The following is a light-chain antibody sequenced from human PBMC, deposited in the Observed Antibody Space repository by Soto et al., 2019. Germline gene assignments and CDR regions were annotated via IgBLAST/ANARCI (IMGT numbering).Light chain of an antibody. J-gene: IGLJ1*01. CDR2: DII. CDR1: SSDVGAYIF. CDR3: VSFTTSRSYV. Sequence: SGLTKPASVSGSPGQSITSACTGTSSDVGAYIFVSWYQQHPGKAPKLMIYDIINRPSGVSNRFSGSKSGNTASLTIPGLQAEDEADYYCVSFTTSRSYVFGTGTKVTV. V-gene: IGLV2-14*03.